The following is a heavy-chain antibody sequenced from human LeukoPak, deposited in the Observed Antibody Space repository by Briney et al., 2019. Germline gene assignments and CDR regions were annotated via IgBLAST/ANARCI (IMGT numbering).Heavy chain of an antibody. J-gene: IGHJ4*02. CDR1: GGSISSYY. CDR3: ASSGSVGPYYFDY. V-gene: IGHV4-59*01. D-gene: IGHD3-10*01. Sequence: SETLSLTCTVSGGSISSYYWSWIRQPPGKGLEWIGYIYYSGSTNYNPPLKSRVTISVDTSKNQFSLKLSSVTAADTAVYYCASSGSVGPYYFDYWGQGTLVTVSS. CDR2: IYYSGST.